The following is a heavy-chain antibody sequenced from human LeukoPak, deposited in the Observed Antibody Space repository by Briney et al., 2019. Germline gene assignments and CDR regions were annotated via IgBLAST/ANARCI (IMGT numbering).Heavy chain of an antibody. CDR3: AKAILRSCSGASCYPLDY. Sequence: AGGSLRLSCEASGFTFSSYAMTWVRQVPEKGLEWVSAISDNGATYHADSVRDRFTISRDNSKNTLYLQMNSLRVEDTAIYYCAKAILRSCSGASCYPLDYWGQGTLVTVSS. J-gene: IGHJ4*02. CDR1: GFTFSSYA. CDR2: ISDNGAT. D-gene: IGHD2-15*01. V-gene: IGHV3-23*01.